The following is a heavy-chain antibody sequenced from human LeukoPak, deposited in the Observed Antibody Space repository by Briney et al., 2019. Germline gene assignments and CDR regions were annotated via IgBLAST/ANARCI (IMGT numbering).Heavy chain of an antibody. V-gene: IGHV6-1*01. CDR1: GDSVSSNSAA. CDR2: TYYRSKWYY. Sequence: SQTLSLTCAISGDSVSSNSAAWNWIRQSPSRGLEWLGWTYYRSKWYYDYALSVKSRITINPDTSTNQFSLQLNSVTPEDTAVYYCARHNYDFWSGSDYYMDVWGKGTTVAVSS. J-gene: IGHJ6*03. CDR3: ARHNYDFWSGSDYYMDV. D-gene: IGHD3-3*01.